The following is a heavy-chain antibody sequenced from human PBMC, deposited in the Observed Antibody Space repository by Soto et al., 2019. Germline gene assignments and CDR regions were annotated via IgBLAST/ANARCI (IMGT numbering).Heavy chain of an antibody. V-gene: IGHV1-2*04. CDR2: INPNSGGT. D-gene: IGHD3-10*01. CDR3: ARESGITMVRGVMNYYYYMDV. CDR1: GYTFTGYY. Sequence: ASVKVSCKASGYTFTGYYMHWVRQAPGQGLEWKGWINPNSGGTNYAQKFQGWVTMTRDTSISTAYMELSRLRSDDTAVYYCARESGITMVRGVMNYYYYMDVWGKGTTVTVSS. J-gene: IGHJ6*03.